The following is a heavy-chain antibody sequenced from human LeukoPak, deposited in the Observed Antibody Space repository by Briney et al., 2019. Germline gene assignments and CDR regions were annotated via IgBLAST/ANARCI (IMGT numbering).Heavy chain of an antibody. CDR3: VRGTWFDP. CDR2: LYSGGTT. Sequence: PRGSLRLSCAASGFTVSNYYMSWVRQAPGKGLEWVSVLYSGGTTHYADSVKGRFTISRDNSKNTLFLQMDSLRPEDTAVYYCVRGTWFDPWGQGTLVTVSS. CDR1: GFTVSNYY. J-gene: IGHJ5*02. V-gene: IGHV3-53*01. D-gene: IGHD1-1*01.